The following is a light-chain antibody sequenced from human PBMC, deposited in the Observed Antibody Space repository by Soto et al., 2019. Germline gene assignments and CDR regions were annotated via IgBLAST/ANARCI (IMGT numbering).Light chain of an antibody. V-gene: IGKV3-20*01. CDR3: QQYGRLPVS. CDR1: QSLLNNY. Sequence: EIVLTQSPGTLSVSPGGRAILSCRASQSLLNNYLALYHQNPGQAPRLLFIGASIRSNGVPDRFSGSGHGTDFTLTINRVGPEDVGVYWCQQYGRLPVSFGPGTRLEIK. J-gene: IGKJ5*01. CDR2: GAS.